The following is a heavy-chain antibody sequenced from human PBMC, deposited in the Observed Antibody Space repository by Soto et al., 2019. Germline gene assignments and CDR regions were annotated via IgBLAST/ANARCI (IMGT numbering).Heavy chain of an antibody. CDR2: IYYSGST. D-gene: IGHD5-18*01. J-gene: IGHJ5*02. CDR1: GGSISSYY. CDR3: ARHVDTAMVTGKFDP. V-gene: IGHV4-59*01. Sequence: SETLSLTCTVSGGSISSYYWSWIRQPPGKGLEWIGYIYYSGSTNYNPSLKSRVTISVDTSKNQFSLKLSSVTAADTAVYYCARHVDTAMVTGKFDPWGQGTLVTVSS.